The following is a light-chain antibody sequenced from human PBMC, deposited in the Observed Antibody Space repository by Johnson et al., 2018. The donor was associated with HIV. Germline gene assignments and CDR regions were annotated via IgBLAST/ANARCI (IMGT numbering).Light chain of an antibody. CDR1: SSNIGNNY. J-gene: IGLJ1*01. Sequence: VLTQPPSVSAAPGQKVTISCSGSSSNIGNNYVSWYQQLPGTAPKLLIYENNKRPSGIPDRFSGSKSGTSATLGITGLQTGAEADYYCGTWDGSLSAGVFGTGTKVTVL. CDR3: GTWDGSLSAGV. CDR2: ENN. V-gene: IGLV1-51*02.